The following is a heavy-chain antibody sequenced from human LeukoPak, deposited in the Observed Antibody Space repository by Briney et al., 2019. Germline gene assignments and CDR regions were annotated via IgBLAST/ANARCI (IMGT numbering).Heavy chain of an antibody. CDR1: GFTFSSYG. V-gene: IGHV3-30*02. CDR3: AKSTSSHRYYYYYMDV. J-gene: IGHJ6*03. Sequence: GGSLRLSCAASGFTFSSYGMHWVRQAPGKGLEWVAFIRYDGSNKYYADSVKGRFTISRDNSKNTLYLQMNSLRAEDTAVYYCAKSTSSHRYYYYYMDVWGKGTTVTVSS. CDR2: IRYDGSNK. D-gene: IGHD2-2*01.